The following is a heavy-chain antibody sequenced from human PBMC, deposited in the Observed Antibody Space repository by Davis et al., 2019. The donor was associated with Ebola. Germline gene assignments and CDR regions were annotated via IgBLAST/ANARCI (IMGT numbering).Heavy chain of an antibody. D-gene: IGHD3-10*01. CDR1: GSTFSNYL. J-gene: IGHJ6*02. Sequence: SVKVSCKVSGSTFSNYLISWVRQAPGQGLEWMGGIMPVFGTPHYAQKFQGRVTITADTSTSTAYMEMSSLRSDDTAVYYCARVLSLSRGLGSYYFQADYGMDVWGQGTTVIVSS. CDR3: ARVLSLSRGLGSYYFQADYGMDV. V-gene: IGHV1-69*06. CDR2: IMPVFGTP.